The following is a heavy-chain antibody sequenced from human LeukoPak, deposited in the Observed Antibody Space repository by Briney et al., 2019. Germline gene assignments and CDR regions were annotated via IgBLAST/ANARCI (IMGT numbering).Heavy chain of an antibody. CDR2: ITPILGIA. V-gene: IGHV1-69*04. Sequence: SVKVSCKASGYTFTSYDINWVRQAPGQGLEWMGRITPILGIANYAQKFQGRVTITADKSTSTAYMELSSLRSEDTAVYYCAVGYSYGYGTYWGQGTLVTVSS. J-gene: IGHJ4*02. CDR1: GYTFTSYD. CDR3: AVGYSYGYGTY. D-gene: IGHD5-18*01.